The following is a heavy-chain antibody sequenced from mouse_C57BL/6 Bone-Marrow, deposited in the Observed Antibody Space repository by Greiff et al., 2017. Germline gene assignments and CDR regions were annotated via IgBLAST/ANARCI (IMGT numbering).Heavy chain of an antibody. V-gene: IGHV14-4*01. J-gene: IGHJ2*01. D-gene: IGHD2-3*01. CDR1: GFTIKDDY. CDR2: IDPEIGDT. Sequence: EVQLQESGAELVRPGASVKLSCTASGFTIKDDYIHWVKQRPEQGLAWIGWIDPEIGDTEYASKFQGKATITSDTSSNTAYLQLRSLTSEDTAVYYCSSFDGNYFDFWGQGTPLTVAS. CDR3: SSFDGNYFDF.